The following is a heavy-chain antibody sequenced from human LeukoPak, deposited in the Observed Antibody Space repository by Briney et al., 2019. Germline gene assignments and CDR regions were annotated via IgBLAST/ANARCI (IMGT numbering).Heavy chain of an antibody. J-gene: IGHJ4*02. Sequence: PSETLSLTCTVSGGSISSYYWSWIRQPPGKGLEWIGYIYYNGNTNYNPSLESRVTISVDTSKNQSSLKLSSVTAADTAVYYCARHGSGNYQGDFDYWGQGTLVTVSS. CDR3: ARHGSGNYQGDFDY. CDR2: IYYNGNT. V-gene: IGHV4-59*08. D-gene: IGHD1-26*01. CDR1: GGSISSYY.